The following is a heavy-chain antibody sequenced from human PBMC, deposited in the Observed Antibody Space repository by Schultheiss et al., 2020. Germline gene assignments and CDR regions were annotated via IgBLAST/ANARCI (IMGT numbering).Heavy chain of an antibody. Sequence: SETLSLTCTVSGGSISSGSYYWSWIRQPAGKGLEWIGRIYTSGSTYYNPSLKSRVTISVDTSKNQFSLKLSSVTAADTAVYYCARGEWLGLWGQGTLVTVSS. V-gene: IGHV4-61*02. CDR2: IYTSGST. CDR3: ARGEWLGL. J-gene: IGHJ4*02. D-gene: IGHD6-19*01. CDR1: GGSISSGSYY.